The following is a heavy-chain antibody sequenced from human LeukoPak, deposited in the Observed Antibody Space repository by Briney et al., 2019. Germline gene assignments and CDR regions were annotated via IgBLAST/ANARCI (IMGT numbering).Heavy chain of an antibody. CDR3: ASLSPVRGSGPVDY. CDR1: GYTLTELS. V-gene: IGHV1-24*01. CDR2: FDPEDGET. Sequence: ASVKVSCKVSGYTLTELSMHWVRQAPGKGLEWMGGFDPEDGETIYAQKFQGRVTMTEDTSTDTAYMELSSLRSEDTAVYYCASLSPVRGSGPVDYWGREPWSPSPQ. D-gene: IGHD3-10*01. J-gene: IGHJ4*02.